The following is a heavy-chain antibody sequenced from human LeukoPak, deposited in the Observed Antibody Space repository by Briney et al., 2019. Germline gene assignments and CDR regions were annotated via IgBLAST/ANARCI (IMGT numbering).Heavy chain of an antibody. V-gene: IGHV3-48*03. D-gene: IGHD3-10*01. CDR1: GFDFSTYE. Sequence: AGGSLRLSCAASGFDFSTYEMIWVRQAPGKEPEWISYIGNSGSLTYYADSAKGRFTVSRDNARNSLYLQMNSLRAEDTAVYYCATFTYGSGVDYWGQGTLVTVSS. CDR2: IGNSGSLT. CDR3: ATFTYGSGVDY. J-gene: IGHJ4*02.